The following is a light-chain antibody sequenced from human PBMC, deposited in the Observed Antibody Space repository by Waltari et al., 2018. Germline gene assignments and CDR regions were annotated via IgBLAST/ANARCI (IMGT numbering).Light chain of an antibody. CDR1: SSDVGCYNP. V-gene: IGLV2-14*01. Sequence: QSALTQPASVSGSPGQSITISCPGTSSDVGCYNPVSWYQQQPGKAPKLMIYEVSNRPSGVSNRFSGSKSGNTASLTISGLQAEDEADYYCSSYTGSSTPYVFGSGTKVTVL. J-gene: IGLJ1*01. CDR3: SSYTGSSTPYV. CDR2: EVS.